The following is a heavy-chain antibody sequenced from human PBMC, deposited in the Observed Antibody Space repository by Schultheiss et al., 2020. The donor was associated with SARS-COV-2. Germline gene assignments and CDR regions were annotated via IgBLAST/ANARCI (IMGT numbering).Heavy chain of an antibody. CDR3: VRLRLGELSPRTRGYFDY. V-gene: IGHV3-33*08. D-gene: IGHD3-16*02. J-gene: IGHJ4*02. Sequence: GGSLRLSCAASGFTFDDYAMHWVRQAPGKGLEWVAVIWYDGSNKYYADSVKGRFTISRDNSKNTLYLQMNSLRAEDTAVYYCVRLRLGELSPRTRGYFDYWGQGTLVTVSS. CDR2: IWYDGSNK. CDR1: GFTFDDYA.